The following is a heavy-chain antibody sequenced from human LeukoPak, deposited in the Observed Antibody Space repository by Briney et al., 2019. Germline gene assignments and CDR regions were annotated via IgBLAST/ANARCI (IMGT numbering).Heavy chain of an antibody. V-gene: IGHV3-23*01. Sequence: GGSLRLSCAASGFTFSSYAMSWVRQAPGKGLEWVSAISGSGGSTYYVDSVKGRFTISRDNSKNTLYLQMNSLRAEDTAVYYCARVSNSIYYFDYWGQGTLVTVSS. CDR3: ARVSNSIYYFDY. CDR1: GFTFSSYA. CDR2: ISGSGGST. J-gene: IGHJ4*02. D-gene: IGHD4-23*01.